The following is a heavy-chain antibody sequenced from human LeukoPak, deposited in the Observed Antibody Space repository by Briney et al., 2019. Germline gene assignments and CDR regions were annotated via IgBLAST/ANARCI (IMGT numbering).Heavy chain of an antibody. Sequence: GGSLRLSCAASGFTFSSYSMNWVRQAPGKGLEWVSSISSSSSYIYYADSVKGRFTISRDNAKNSLYLQMNSLRAEDTAVYYCARGQKHYSGSYEGYYFDYWGQGTLVTVSS. CDR1: GFTFSSYS. CDR3: ARGQKHYSGSYEGYYFDY. V-gene: IGHV3-21*01. D-gene: IGHD1-26*01. CDR2: ISSSSSYI. J-gene: IGHJ4*02.